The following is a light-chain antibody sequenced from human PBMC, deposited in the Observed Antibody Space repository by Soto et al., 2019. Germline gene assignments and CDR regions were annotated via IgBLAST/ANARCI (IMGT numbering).Light chain of an antibody. CDR3: QQSYSALT. Sequence: DIQMTQSPSSLSASVGDRVTITCRASQSISSYLNWYQQKPGKAPKLLIYAASGLQSGVPSRLSGCVSGTDFDLTISSLQPEDFATYSCQQSYSALTFGGGPKVEIK. CDR2: AAS. CDR1: QSISSY. V-gene: IGKV1-39*01. J-gene: IGKJ4*01.